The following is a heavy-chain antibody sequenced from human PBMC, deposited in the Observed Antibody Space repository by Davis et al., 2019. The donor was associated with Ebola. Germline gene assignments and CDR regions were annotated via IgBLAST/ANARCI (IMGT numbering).Heavy chain of an antibody. D-gene: IGHD2-2*02. V-gene: IGHV1-18*01. CDR2: ISAYNGNT. CDR3: ARWDIVLVPAAIFFDY. Sequence: ASVTVSCKASGYTFTSYGISWVRQAPGQGLEWMGWISAYNGNTNYAQKLQGRVTMTTDTSTSTAYMELRSLRSDDTAVYYCARWDIVLVPAAIFFDYWGQGTLVTVSS. CDR1: GYTFTSYG. J-gene: IGHJ4*02.